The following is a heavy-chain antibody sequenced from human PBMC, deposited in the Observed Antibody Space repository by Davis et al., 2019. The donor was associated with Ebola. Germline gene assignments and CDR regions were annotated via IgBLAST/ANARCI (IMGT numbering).Heavy chain of an antibody. Sequence: AAVKVSCKASGYTFFNHGITRVRQAPGQSVQRLVWIRTYDGNTNYAQKLQDRVTMTTDTSTTTVFMELTNLRFDDTAMYWCARGEGAPDFWGQGTLVTISS. CDR1: GYTFFNHG. J-gene: IGHJ4*02. D-gene: IGHD1-26*01. V-gene: IGHV1-18*04. CDR2: IRTYDGNT. CDR3: ARGEGAPDF.